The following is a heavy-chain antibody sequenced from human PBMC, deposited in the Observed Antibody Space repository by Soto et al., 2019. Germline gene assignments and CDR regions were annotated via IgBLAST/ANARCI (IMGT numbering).Heavy chain of an antibody. CDR2: IYHGGTT. J-gene: IGHJ4*01. CDR3: GGVHFMVVAGSTFDY. Sequence: PSETLSLTCTVSGYSINSGSYWAWIRQPPGKGPEWIASIYHGGTTFYNPSLKSRITISVDTSNNQFSLKLTSVTAADTAVYYYGGVHFMVVAGSTFDYWGHGTQVTVSS. CDR1: GYSINSGSY. D-gene: IGHD6-19*01. V-gene: IGHV4-38-2*02.